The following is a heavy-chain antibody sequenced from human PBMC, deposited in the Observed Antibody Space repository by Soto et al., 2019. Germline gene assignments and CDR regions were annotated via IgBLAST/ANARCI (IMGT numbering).Heavy chain of an antibody. D-gene: IGHD3-10*01. V-gene: IGHV3-21*01. Sequence: EVQLVESGGGLVKPGGSLRLSCAASGFTFSRYSMNWVRQAPGKGLEWVSSISSSSSYIYYADSVKGRFTISRDNAKNSLYLQMNSLRAEDTAVYYCARGLLWFGETRGMDVWGQGTTVTVSS. J-gene: IGHJ6*02. CDR2: ISSSSSYI. CDR1: GFTFSRYS. CDR3: ARGLLWFGETRGMDV.